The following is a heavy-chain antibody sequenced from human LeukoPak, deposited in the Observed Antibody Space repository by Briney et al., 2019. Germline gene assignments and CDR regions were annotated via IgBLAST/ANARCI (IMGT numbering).Heavy chain of an antibody. CDR3: ARDRSYSSSSFFDY. J-gene: IGHJ4*02. D-gene: IGHD6-6*01. CDR2: INQDGSKK. Sequence: GGSLRLSCTASGFSFSGYWMTWVRQTPGKGLEWVANINQDGSKKSYVDSVRGRFTISRDSAKNTLYLQMNSLRAEDTAVYYCARDRSYSSSSFFDYWGQGTLVTVSS. V-gene: IGHV3-7*01. CDR1: GFSFSGYW.